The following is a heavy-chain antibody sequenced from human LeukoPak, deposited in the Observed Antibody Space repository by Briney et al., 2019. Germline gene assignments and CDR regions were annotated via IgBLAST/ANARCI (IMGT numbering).Heavy chain of an antibody. CDR3: VRGQYDFWSGYYTARPVFLLDY. D-gene: IGHD3-3*01. V-gene: IGHV4-34*01. CDR1: GGSFSGYY. J-gene: IGHJ4*02. CDR2: INHSGST. Sequence: PSETLSLTCAVYGGSFSGYYWSWIRQPPGKGLEWIGEINHSGSTNYDPSLKSRVTISVDTSKNQFSLKLSSVTAADTAVYYCVRGQYDFWSGYYTARPVFLLDYWGQGTLVTVSS.